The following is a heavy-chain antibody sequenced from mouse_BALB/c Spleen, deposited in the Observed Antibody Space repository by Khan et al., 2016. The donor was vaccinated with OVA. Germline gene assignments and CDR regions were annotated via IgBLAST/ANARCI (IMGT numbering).Heavy chain of an antibody. Sequence: VRLQQSRPELVKPGASMKISCKASGYSFTDYTMNWVKQSHGKNLEWIGLINPYNGFTTYNQKFKGKVTLTVHKSSSTAYMELLSLTSEDSAVYYCARGNYYGSNSWFAYWGQGTLVTVSA. J-gene: IGHJ3*01. V-gene: IGHV1-18*01. CDR3: ARGNYYGSNSWFAY. CDR1: GYSFTDYT. CDR2: INPYNGFT. D-gene: IGHD1-1*01.